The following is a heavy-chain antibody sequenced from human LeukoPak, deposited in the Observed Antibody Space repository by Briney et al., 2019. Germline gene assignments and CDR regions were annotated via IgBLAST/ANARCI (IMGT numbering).Heavy chain of an antibody. V-gene: IGHV3-74*01. CDR1: GFTFSSYW. D-gene: IGHD5-12*01. J-gene: IGHJ3*02. CDR3: TRGKGGYVNAFDI. Sequence: GGSPRLSCAASGFTFSSYWMHWVRQAPGKGLVWVSRIKSDGTSTSNADSVRGRFTISRDNAKNTLYLQMNSLRAEDTAVYYCTRGKGGYVNAFDIWGQGTMVTVSS. CDR2: IKSDGTST.